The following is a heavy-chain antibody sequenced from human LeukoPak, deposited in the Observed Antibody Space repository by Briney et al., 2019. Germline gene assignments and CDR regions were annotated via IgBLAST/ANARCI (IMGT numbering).Heavy chain of an antibody. Sequence: GAPVKVSCKASGGTFSSCAISWVRQAPGQGLEWMGGIIPIFGTADYAQKFQGRVTITADESTSTAYMELSSLKSEDTAVYYCARGVVGATTGAYSFDYWGQGTLVTVSS. CDR1: GGTFSSCA. J-gene: IGHJ4*02. CDR3: ARGVVGATTGAYSFDY. D-gene: IGHD1-26*01. V-gene: IGHV1-69*13. CDR2: IIPIFGTA.